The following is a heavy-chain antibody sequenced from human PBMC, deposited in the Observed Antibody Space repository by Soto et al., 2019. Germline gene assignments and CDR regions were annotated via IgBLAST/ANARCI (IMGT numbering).Heavy chain of an antibody. J-gene: IGHJ6*02. CDR1: GFTFSSYW. D-gene: IGHD2-2*01. V-gene: IGHV3-7*05. CDR3: ARGSRYCSSTSCYLGYYYYYGMDV. CDR2: IKQDGSEK. Sequence: GGSLRLSCAASGFTFSSYWMSWVRQAPGKGLEWVANIKQDGSEKYYVDSVKGRFTISRDNAKNSLYLQMNSLRAEDTAVYYCARGSRYCSSTSCYLGYYYYYGMDVWGQGTTVTVSS.